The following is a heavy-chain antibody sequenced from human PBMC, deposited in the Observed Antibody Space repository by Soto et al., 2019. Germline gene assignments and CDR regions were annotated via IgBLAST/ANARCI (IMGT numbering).Heavy chain of an antibody. Sequence: GGSLRLSCAASGFTFRDYGMHWVRQAPGKGLEWVAFIWYDGSNDYYGDSVKGRFTVSRDNSKNSLYLQMNSLRDEGTAVYYCARDPAPRYYYDSSGPGAFDIWGQGTMVTVSS. CDR3: ARDPAPRYYYDSSGPGAFDI. J-gene: IGHJ3*02. CDR2: IWYDGSND. D-gene: IGHD3-22*01. CDR1: GFTFRDYG. V-gene: IGHV3-33*01.